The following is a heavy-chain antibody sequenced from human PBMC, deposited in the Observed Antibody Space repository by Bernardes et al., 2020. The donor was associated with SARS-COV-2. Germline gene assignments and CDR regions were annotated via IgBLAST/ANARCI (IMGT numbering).Heavy chain of an antibody. CDR2: ISYSGST. J-gene: IGHJ4*02. V-gene: IGHV4-59*01. D-gene: IGHD2-21*02. CDR3: ARLIYCGGDCFRFDS. Sequence: ESLSLPCTVSGASIIHSYWSWIRQPPGKGPEWVGYISYSGSTNYNPSLKSRVSISEDTSKSQFSLYLNSVTAADTAVYYCARLIYCGGDCFRFDSWGQGTLVTVSS. CDR1: GASIIHSY.